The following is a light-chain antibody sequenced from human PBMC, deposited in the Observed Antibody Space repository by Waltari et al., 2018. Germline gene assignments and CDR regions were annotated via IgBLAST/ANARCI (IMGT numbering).Light chain of an antibody. CDR1: QDISNY. V-gene: IGKV1-33*01. CDR3: HQCEKLPLT. J-gene: IGKJ5*01. CDR2: DAS. Sequence: DIPMPQSPSSLSASVGDRITITCQASQDISNYLNWYQHKPGKAPKVLIYDASNLETWVPSRFSGRGAGTDFTFTSSSLRPEDIATYYCHQCEKLPLTVGQGTRLEI.